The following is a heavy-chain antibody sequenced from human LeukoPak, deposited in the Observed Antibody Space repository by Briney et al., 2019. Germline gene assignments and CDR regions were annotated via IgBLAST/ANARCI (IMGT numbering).Heavy chain of an antibody. CDR2: IYSGGST. V-gene: IGHV3-53*01. Sequence: GGSLRLSCAASGFTVSSNHMSWVRQAPGKGLEWVSVIYSGGSTYYADSVKGRFTISRDNSKNTLYLQMNSLRAEDTAVYYCARAKYYYDSSGYYYNYWGQGTLVTVSS. D-gene: IGHD3-22*01. CDR3: ARAKYYYDSSGYYYNY. CDR1: GFTVSSNH. J-gene: IGHJ4*02.